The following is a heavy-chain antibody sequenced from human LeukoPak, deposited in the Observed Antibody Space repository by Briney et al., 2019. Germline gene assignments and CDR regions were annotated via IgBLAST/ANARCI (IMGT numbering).Heavy chain of an antibody. D-gene: IGHD2-15*01. V-gene: IGHV4-59*12. J-gene: IGHJ6*03. CDR2: IYDSGST. CDR3: ARDRVVAATYYYYYYMDV. Sequence: PSETLSLTCTVSGGSISNYYWSWIRQPPGEGLEWIAYIYDSGSTSYNPSLKSRVTISVDTSKNQFSLKLSSVTAADTAVYYCARDRVVAATYYYYYYMDVWGKGTTVTISS. CDR1: GGSISNYY.